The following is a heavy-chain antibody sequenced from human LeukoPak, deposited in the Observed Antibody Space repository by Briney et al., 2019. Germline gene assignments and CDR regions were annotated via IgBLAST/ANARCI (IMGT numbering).Heavy chain of an antibody. V-gene: IGHV1-8*02. Sequence: AASVKVSCKASGYTFTSYYMHWVRQAPGQGLEWMGWMNPNSGNTGSAQKFQGSVTMTRNTSTATAYMELSSLKSEDTAVYYCGRVNTYYYGSGVSRAFHMWGQGTMVTVSS. CDR2: MNPNSGNT. D-gene: IGHD3-10*01. CDR3: GRVNTYYYGSGVSRAFHM. CDR1: GYTFTSYY. J-gene: IGHJ3*02.